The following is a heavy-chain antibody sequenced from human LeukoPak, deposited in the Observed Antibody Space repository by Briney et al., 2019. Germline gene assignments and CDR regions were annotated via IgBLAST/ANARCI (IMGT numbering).Heavy chain of an antibody. D-gene: IGHD1-26*01. CDR1: GESTRSYY. J-gene: IGHJ4*02. V-gene: IGHV4-4*07. CDR2: IYAGGNT. CDR3: ARDIWVEVIVGAADLGY. Sequence: SETLSLTCTVSGESTRSYYWSWIRQPAGKGLEWIGRIYAGGNTNYNPSLKSRVTMSIDTSKNQFSLKLSSVIAADTAVYYCARDIWVEVIVGAADLGYWGQGTLVTVSS.